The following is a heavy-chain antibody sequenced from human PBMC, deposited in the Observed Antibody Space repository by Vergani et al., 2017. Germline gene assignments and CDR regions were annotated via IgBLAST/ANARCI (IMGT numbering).Heavy chain of an antibody. D-gene: IGHD2-2*01. V-gene: IGHV3-9*01. CDR3: ARDAALQPLSGFDP. Sequence: EVQLLESGGGLVQPGRSLRLSCAASGFTFDDYAMHWVRQAPGKGLEWVSGISWNSGSIYYADSVKGRFTISRDNAKNSLYLQMNSLRAEDTAVYYCARDAALQPLSGFDPWGQGTLVTVSS. CDR1: GFTFDDYA. J-gene: IGHJ5*02. CDR2: ISWNSGSI.